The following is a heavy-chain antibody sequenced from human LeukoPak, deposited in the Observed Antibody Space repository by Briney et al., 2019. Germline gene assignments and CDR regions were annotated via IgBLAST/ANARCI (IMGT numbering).Heavy chain of an antibody. D-gene: IGHD6-19*01. V-gene: IGHV4-39*07. Sequence: SETLSLTCTVSGGSISSSTYYWGWIRQPPGKGLEWIGSIYYSGSTYYNPSLKSRVTISVDTSKNQFSLKLSSVTAADTAVYYCARGGAIAVAGIDPWGQGTLVTVSS. CDR1: GGSISSSTYY. J-gene: IGHJ5*02. CDR3: ARGGAIAVAGIDP. CDR2: IYYSGST.